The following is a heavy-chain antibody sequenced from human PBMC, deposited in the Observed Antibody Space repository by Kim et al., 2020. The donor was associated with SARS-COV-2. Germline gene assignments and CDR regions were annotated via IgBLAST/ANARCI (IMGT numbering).Heavy chain of an antibody. CDR2: INSDATSI. Sequence: GGSLILSCAASGFTLSSYWMHWVRQAPGKGLVWVSRINSDATSITYADSVTGRFTISRDNAKNTLYLQMNRVRAEDTAVYYCAREGTVGGYSSGWSPLFDYWGQGSLVTVSS. J-gene: IGHJ4*02. CDR1: GFTLSSYW. CDR3: AREGTVGGYSSGWSPLFDY. V-gene: IGHV3-74*01. D-gene: IGHD6-19*01.